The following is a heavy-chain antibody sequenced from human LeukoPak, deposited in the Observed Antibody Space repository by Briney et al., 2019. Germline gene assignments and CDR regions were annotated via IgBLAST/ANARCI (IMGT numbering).Heavy chain of an antibody. V-gene: IGHV3-30*02. Sequence: GGSLRLSCGASAFTFCSYGMHWVRHAQGKGLEWVAFIRYDGSNKYYADSVKGRFTISRDNSKNTLYLQMNSLRAEDTAVYYCAKAFRFGSGYSINWFDPWGQGTLVTVSS. D-gene: IGHD3-3*01. CDR1: AFTFCSYG. J-gene: IGHJ5*02. CDR3: AKAFRFGSGYSINWFDP. CDR2: IRYDGSNK.